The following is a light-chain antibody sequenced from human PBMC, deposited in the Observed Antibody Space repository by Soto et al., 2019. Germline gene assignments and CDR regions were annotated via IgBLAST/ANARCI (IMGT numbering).Light chain of an antibody. V-gene: IGKV1-5*03. J-gene: IGKJ5*01. CDR2: KAS. Sequence: DIQMTQSPSSLSASVGDRVTSTCRASQNISNYLNWYQQKPGKAPKLLIYKASSLESGVPSRFSGSGSGTEFTLTISSLQPDDFATYYCQPYNSYSITFGQGTRLEIK. CDR3: QPYNSYSIT. CDR1: QNISNY.